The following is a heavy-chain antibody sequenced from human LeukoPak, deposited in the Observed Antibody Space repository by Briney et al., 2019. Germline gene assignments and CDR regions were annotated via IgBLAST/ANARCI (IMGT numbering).Heavy chain of an antibody. Sequence: PWESLRLSCAASGCTFSSYNMNWIRQAPGKGLEWVSSISNSSSYIYYPDSVTGRFTISRDNAKNSLYLQMNSLRAEDTAVYYCARDRIAVAAVDPWGQGTLVTVSS. D-gene: IGHD6-19*01. CDR2: ISNSSSYI. CDR1: GCTFSSYN. J-gene: IGHJ5*02. CDR3: ARDRIAVAAVDP. V-gene: IGHV3-21*01.